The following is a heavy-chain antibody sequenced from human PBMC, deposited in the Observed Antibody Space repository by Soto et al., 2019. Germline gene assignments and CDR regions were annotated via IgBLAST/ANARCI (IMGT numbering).Heavy chain of an antibody. V-gene: IGHV3-30*18. CDR1: GFTFSSYG. Sequence: QVQLVESGGGVVQPGRSLRLSCAASGFTFSSYGMHWVRQAPGKGLEWVAVISYDGSNKYYADSVKGRFTISRDNSKNTLYLQMNSLRAEDTAVYYCAKEAPGYYDFWSGGKPQKGYGMDVWGQGTTVTVSS. J-gene: IGHJ6*02. D-gene: IGHD3-3*01. CDR3: AKEAPGYYDFWSGGKPQKGYGMDV. CDR2: ISYDGSNK.